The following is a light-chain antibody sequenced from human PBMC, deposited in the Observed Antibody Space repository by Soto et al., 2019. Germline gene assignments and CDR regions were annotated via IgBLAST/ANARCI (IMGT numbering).Light chain of an antibody. CDR1: SSDVLGYDA. Sequence: QSALTQPASLSGSPGQSITISCTGASSDVLGYDAVSWYQHQPGKAPKLIIYEGNKRPSGVSNRFSGPRSGNMASLTISGLQAEDEADYYCCSYVYSNSWVFGGGTKLTVL. CDR2: EGN. V-gene: IGLV2-23*01. CDR3: CSYVYSNSWV. J-gene: IGLJ3*02.